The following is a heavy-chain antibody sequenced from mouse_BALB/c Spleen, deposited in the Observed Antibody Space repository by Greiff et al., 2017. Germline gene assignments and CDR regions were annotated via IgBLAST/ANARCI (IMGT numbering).Heavy chain of an antibody. D-gene: IGHD1-1*01. Sequence: LMAPSQSLSITCTVSGFSLTGYGVNWVRQPPGKGLEWLGMIWGDGSTDYNSALKSRLSISKDNSKSQVFLKMNSLQTDDTARYYCARGSYYYGSSSYAMDYWGQGTSVTVSS. CDR2: IWGDGST. V-gene: IGHV2-6-7*01. CDR3: ARGSYYYGSSSYAMDY. J-gene: IGHJ4*01. CDR1: GFSLTGYG.